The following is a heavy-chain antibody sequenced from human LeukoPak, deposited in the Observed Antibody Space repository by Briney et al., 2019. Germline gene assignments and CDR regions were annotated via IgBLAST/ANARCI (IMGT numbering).Heavy chain of an antibody. V-gene: IGHV3-21*01. CDR1: GFTLSFYT. D-gene: IGHD3-22*01. Sequence: GGSLRLSCAASGFTLSFYTMNWVRQAPGKGLEWVSFISSSSNYIYYAGSVKGRFTISRDNAKNSLYLQMNSLRAEDTAVYYCARDMKAYDSSYGMDVWGQGTTVTVSS. CDR3: ARDMKAYDSSYGMDV. CDR2: ISSSSNYI. J-gene: IGHJ6*02.